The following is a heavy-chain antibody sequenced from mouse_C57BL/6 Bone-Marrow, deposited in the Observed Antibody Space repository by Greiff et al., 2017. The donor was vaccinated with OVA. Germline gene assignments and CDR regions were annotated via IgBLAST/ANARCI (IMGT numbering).Heavy chain of an antibody. D-gene: IGHD1-1*01. CDR1: GYTFTSYW. Sequence: QVQLQQPGAELVKPGASVKLSCKASGYTFTSYWMHWVKQRPGQGLEWIGMIHPNSGSTNYNEKFKSKATLTVDKSSSTASMQLSSLTSEDSAVYYCARCYYYGSSLYAMDYWGQGTSVTVSS. J-gene: IGHJ4*01. CDR2: IHPNSGST. CDR3: ARCYYYGSSLYAMDY. V-gene: IGHV1-64*01.